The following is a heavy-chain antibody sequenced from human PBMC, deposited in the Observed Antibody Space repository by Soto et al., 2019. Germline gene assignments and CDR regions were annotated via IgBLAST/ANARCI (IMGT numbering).Heavy chain of an antibody. J-gene: IGHJ6*02. CDR2: ISYDGSNK. CDR3: AKGGVSCSGGSCYSGYYYYGMDV. V-gene: IGHV3-30*18. D-gene: IGHD2-15*01. Sequence: QVQLVESGGGVVQPGRSLRLSCAASGFTFSSYGMHWVRQAPGKGLEWVAVISYDGSNKYYADSVKGRFTISRDNSKNSLYLQMNSLRAEDTAVYYCAKGGVSCSGGSCYSGYYYYGMDVWGQGTTVTVSS. CDR1: GFTFSSYG.